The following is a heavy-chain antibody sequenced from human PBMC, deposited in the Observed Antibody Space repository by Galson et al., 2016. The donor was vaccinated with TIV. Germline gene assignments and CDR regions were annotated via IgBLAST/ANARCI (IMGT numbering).Heavy chain of an antibody. CDR3: ARDVSHGLDV. CDR1: YIFTSEG. CDR2: INTYNGDT. V-gene: IGHV1-18*01. J-gene: IGHJ6*02. Sequence: YIFTSEGISWVRQAPGQGLEWMGWINTYNGDTNYTQKLQGRVTMATDTSTSTAYMELRSLRSDDTAVYYCARDVSHGLDVWGQGTTVTVSS.